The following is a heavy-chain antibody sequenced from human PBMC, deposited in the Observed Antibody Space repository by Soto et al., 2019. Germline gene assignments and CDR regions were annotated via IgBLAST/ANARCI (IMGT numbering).Heavy chain of an antibody. D-gene: IGHD2-21*01. Sequence: GGSLRLSCAASGFTFSNAWMNWVRQAPGKGLEWVGRSKCKSNGGTTDYAASVRDRFTVSRDDSENLLYLQMNSLRMEDTAVYFCVRDSRLYGFDYWGQGTLVTVSS. CDR1: GFTFSNAW. CDR3: VRDSRLYGFDY. CDR2: SKCKSNGGTT. V-gene: IGHV3-15*07. J-gene: IGHJ4*02.